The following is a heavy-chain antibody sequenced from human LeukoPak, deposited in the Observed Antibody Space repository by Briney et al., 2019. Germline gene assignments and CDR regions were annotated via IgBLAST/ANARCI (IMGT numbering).Heavy chain of an antibody. V-gene: IGHV1-2*06. J-gene: IGHJ4*02. CDR3: ARSFIVVVPAAVDY. CDR1: GYTFTDYY. D-gene: IGHD2-2*01. Sequence: ASVKVSCKASGYTFTDYYMHWVRQAPGQGPEWMGRINPNSGDTNYAQKFQGRVTMTRDTSISTAYMDLSRLRSEDTAVYYCARSFIVVVPAAVDYWGQGTLVTVSS. CDR2: INPNSGDT.